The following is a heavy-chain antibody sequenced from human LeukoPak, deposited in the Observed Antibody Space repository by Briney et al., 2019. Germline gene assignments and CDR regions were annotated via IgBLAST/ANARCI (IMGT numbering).Heavy chain of an antibody. V-gene: IGHV5-51*01. CDR1: GYSFTSYW. Sequence: GESLKISCKGSGYSFTSYWIGWVSQMPGKGLEWMGITYPGDSDTRYSPSFQGQVTISADKSISTAYLQWSSLKASDTAMYYCARRYCSSTSCYFDIWGQGTMVTVSS. D-gene: IGHD2-2*01. CDR3: ARRYCSSTSCYFDI. CDR2: TYPGDSDT. J-gene: IGHJ3*02.